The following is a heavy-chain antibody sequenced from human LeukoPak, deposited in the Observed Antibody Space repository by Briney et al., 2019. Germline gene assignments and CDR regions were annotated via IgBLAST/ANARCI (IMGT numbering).Heavy chain of an antibody. CDR3: ARTYYYDSSPYQPFGY. V-gene: IGHV2-70*11. CDR1: GFSLSITGMS. Sequence: SGPTLVNPPQTLTLTCTFSGFSLSITGMSVSWIRQPPGKALEWLARIDWDDDKYYTTSLKTRLTISKDTSKNQVVLIMTNMDPADTATYYCARTYYYDSSPYQPFGYWGQGTLVTVSS. CDR2: IDWDDDK. J-gene: IGHJ4*02. D-gene: IGHD3-22*01.